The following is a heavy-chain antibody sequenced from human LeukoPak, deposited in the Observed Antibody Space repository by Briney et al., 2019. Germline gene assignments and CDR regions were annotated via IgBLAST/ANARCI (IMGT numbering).Heavy chain of an antibody. Sequence: SETLSLTCTVSGGSISSGDYYWSWIRQPPGKGLEWIGYIYYSGSTNYNPSLKSRVTISVDTSKNQFSLKLSSVTAADTAVYYCARATSSGWLSPNFDYWGQGTLVTVSS. J-gene: IGHJ4*02. CDR3: ARATSSGWLSPNFDY. V-gene: IGHV4-61*08. CDR2: IYYSGST. CDR1: GGSISSGDYY. D-gene: IGHD6-19*01.